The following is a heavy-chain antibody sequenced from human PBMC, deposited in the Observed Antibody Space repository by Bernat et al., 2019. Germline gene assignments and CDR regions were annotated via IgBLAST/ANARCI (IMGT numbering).Heavy chain of an antibody. CDR2: IYHSGST. D-gene: IGHD2-2*01. CDR1: GGSISSGGYS. CDR3: ARAIVVVPAAMDGWFDP. V-gene: IGHV4-30-2*01. Sequence: QLRLQESGSGLVKPSQTLSLTCAVSGGSISSGGYSWSWIRQPPGKGLEWIGYIYHSGSTYYNPSLKSRVTISVDRSKNQFSLKLSSVTAADTAVYYCARAIVVVPAAMDGWFDPWGQGTLVTVSS. J-gene: IGHJ5*02.